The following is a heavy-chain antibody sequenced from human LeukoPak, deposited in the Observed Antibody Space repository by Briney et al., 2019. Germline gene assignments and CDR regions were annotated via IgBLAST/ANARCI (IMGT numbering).Heavy chain of an antibody. CDR1: GFTFGNYA. J-gene: IGHJ4*02. D-gene: IGHD2-2*01. CDR3: ARDVSVLPAAVFEY. CDR2: ISSTGVTT. Sequence: GGSLRLSCTGSGFTFGNYAMNWVRQAPGKGLEWVSGISSTGVTTQYADSVRGRLTTSRDNSKDTLYLQMSHLTAEDTAVYYCARDVSVLPAAVFEYWGQGTLVTVSS. V-gene: IGHV3-23*01.